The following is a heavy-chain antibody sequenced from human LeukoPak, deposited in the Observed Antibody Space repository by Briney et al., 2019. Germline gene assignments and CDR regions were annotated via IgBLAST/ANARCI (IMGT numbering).Heavy chain of an antibody. CDR1: GGSFSGYY. CDR3: ARDIVGASNWFDP. D-gene: IGHD1-26*01. Sequence: PSETLSLTCAVYGGSFSGYYWSWIRQPPGKGLEWIGEINHSGSTNYNPSLKSRVTISVDTSKNQFSLKLSSVTAADTAVYYCARDIVGASNWFDPWGQGTLVTVSS. CDR2: INHSGST. J-gene: IGHJ5*02. V-gene: IGHV4-34*01.